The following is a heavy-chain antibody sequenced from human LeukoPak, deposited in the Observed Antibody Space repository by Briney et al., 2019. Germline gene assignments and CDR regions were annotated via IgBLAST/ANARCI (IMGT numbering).Heavy chain of an antibody. CDR2: IYTSGST. Sequence: KSSETLSLTCAVPGFSFSRGSYNWSWIRQPAGQGLEWIGRIYTSGSTNYNPSLKSRVTISVDTSKNAFSLKLSSVAVAETAVYCGTRAVCSGYYYYYYMDVWGKGTTVTVSS. D-gene: IGHD2-15*01. J-gene: IGHJ6*03. V-gene: IGHV4-61*02. CDR1: GFSFSRGSYN. CDR3: TRAVCSGYYYYYYMDV.